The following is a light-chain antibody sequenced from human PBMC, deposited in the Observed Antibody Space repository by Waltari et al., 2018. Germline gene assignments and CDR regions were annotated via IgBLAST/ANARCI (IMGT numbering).Light chain of an antibody. CDR1: STDVEGHVP. V-gene: IGLV2-8*01. Sequence: QSALTQHPPASGSPGESITIPCTGISTDVEGHVPVFWYQQHPAKAPNLLIYAVPKRPPRVPDRFSGSNSDHSASLAVSRLQAEDKADYYCISNAGGSSLMFGGGTKLTVL. J-gene: IGLJ3*02. CDR2: AVP. CDR3: ISNAGGSSLM.